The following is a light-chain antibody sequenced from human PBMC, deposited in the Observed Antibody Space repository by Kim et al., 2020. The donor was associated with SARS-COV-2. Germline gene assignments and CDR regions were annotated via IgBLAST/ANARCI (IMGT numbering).Light chain of an antibody. Sequence: VSPGQTASIPCSVAQLGDKYVGWYQQKPVQSPFLVIYQDKNRPSGIPERFSGSNSGNTATLTISGTQAMDEADYYCQAWDTTVVFGGGTQLTVL. CDR3: QAWDTTVV. CDR1: QLGDKY. J-gene: IGLJ2*01. V-gene: IGLV3-1*01. CDR2: QDK.